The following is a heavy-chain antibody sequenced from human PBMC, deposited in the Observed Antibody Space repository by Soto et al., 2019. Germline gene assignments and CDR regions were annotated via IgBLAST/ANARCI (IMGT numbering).Heavy chain of an antibody. CDR1: GFTFSNYG. Sequence: EVQLVESGGGVVQPGGSLRLSCAASGFTFSNYGMNWVRQAPGKGLEWVANIKPDGSAKNYVDSVKGRFTISRDTPKNTLDLQINGVTAEATAVCYCASVAFWGQGTLVTVSS. V-gene: IGHV3-7*01. CDR3: ASVAF. D-gene: IGHD5-12*01. CDR2: IKPDGSAK. J-gene: IGHJ4*02.